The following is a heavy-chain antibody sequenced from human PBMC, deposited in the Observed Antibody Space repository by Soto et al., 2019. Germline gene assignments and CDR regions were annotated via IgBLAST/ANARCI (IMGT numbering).Heavy chain of an antibody. Sequence: SETLSLTCTVSGGSISSYYWSWIRQPPGKGLEWIGYIYYSGSTNYNPSLKSRVTISVDTSKSQFSLKLSSVTAADTAVYYCARDLTGIPSSSWYKGYYYGMDVWGQGTTVTVSS. CDR3: ARDLTGIPSSSWYKGYYYGMDV. D-gene: IGHD6-13*01. CDR2: IYYSGST. J-gene: IGHJ6*02. V-gene: IGHV4-59*01. CDR1: GGSISSYY.